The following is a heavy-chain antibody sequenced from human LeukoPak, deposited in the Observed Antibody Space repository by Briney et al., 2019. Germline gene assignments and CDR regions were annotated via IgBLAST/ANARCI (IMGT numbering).Heavy chain of an antibody. D-gene: IGHD6-19*01. CDR1: GGSISSSSYY. CDR2: IYYSGST. Sequence: PSKTLSLTCTVSGGSISSSSYYWGWIRQPPGKGLEWIGSIYYSGSTYYNPSLKSRVTISVDTSKNQFSLKLSSVTAADTAVYYCARHEEWLDGYYYYGMDVWGQGTTVTVSS. V-gene: IGHV4-39*01. CDR3: ARHEEWLDGYYYYGMDV. J-gene: IGHJ6*02.